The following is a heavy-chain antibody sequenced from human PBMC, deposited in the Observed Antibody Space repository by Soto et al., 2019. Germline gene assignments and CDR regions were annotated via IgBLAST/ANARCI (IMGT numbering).Heavy chain of an antibody. CDR3: APVDNEYGSVF. CDR2: VWYDGTTK. V-gene: IGHV3-33*01. Sequence: QVQLVESGGGVVQPGTSLRLSCAASGSTFSNYGMHWVRQAPGKGLEWVAVVWYDGTTKFYPDSVKGRFTISRDNSNNTLYLRINRLRVEDTAVSYCAPVDNEYGSVFWGQGPLVTVSS. CDR1: GSTFSNYG. D-gene: IGHD3-10*01. J-gene: IGHJ4*02.